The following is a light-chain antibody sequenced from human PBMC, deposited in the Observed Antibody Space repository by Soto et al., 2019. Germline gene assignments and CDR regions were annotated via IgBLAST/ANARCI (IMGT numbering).Light chain of an antibody. CDR1: HSVSIR. CDR2: GAS. Sequence: EIVMTQSPATLSVSPGERATLCFSASHSVSIRLASYQQRPGQAPRLLIYGASTRATGIPARFSGSGSGTEFTLTISSLQSEDFAVYYCQQYNNWPPITFGQGTRLEI. J-gene: IGKJ5*01. V-gene: IGKV3-15*01. CDR3: QQYNNWPPIT.